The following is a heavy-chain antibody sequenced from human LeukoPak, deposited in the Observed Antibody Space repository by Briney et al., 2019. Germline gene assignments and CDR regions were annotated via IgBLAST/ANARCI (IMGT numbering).Heavy chain of an antibody. V-gene: IGHV3-66*01. CDR1: GFTVSSNY. Sequence: GGSLRLSCAASGFTVSSNYMSWVRQAPGKGLEWVSVIYSGGSTYYADSVKGRFTISRDNSKSTLYLQMNSLRAENTAVYYCARVGSGYYYGVFDYWGQGTLVTVSS. D-gene: IGHD3-22*01. J-gene: IGHJ4*02. CDR3: ARVGSGYYYGVFDY. CDR2: IYSGGST.